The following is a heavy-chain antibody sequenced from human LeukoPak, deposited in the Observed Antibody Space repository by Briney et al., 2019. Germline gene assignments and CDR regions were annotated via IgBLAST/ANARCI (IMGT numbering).Heavy chain of an antibody. V-gene: IGHV4-59*01. Sequence: KPSETLSLTCTVSGGSINSYYWSWIRQPPGEGLEWIGYIYYSGSTNYNPSLKSRVTMSVDTSKNQLSLKLSSVTAADTAVYYCARAPLDYSIDYWGQGTLVTVSS. CDR1: GGSINSYY. CDR3: ARAPLDYSIDY. CDR2: IYYSGST. J-gene: IGHJ4*02. D-gene: IGHD2-15*01.